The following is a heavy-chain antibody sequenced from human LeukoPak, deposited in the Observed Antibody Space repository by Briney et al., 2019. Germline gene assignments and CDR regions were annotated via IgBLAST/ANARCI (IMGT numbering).Heavy chain of an antibody. V-gene: IGHV3-66*04. CDR2: IYSGGST. J-gene: IGHJ4*02. D-gene: IGHD3-22*01. CDR1: GFTVSSNY. CDR3: ASQYYYDSSGYPIFDY. Sequence: GGSLRLSCAASGFTVSSNYMSWVRQAPGKGLEWVSVIYSGGSTYYADSVKGRFTISRDNSKNTLYLQMNSLRAEDTAVYYCASQYYYDSSGYPIFDYWGQGTLVTVSS.